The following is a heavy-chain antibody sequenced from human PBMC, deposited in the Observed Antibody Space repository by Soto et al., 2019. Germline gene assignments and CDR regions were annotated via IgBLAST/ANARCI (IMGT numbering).Heavy chain of an antibody. CDR3: GRSIRGWSRFDY. CDR2: VAAKNENYVT. Sequence: GGSLRLSCAASGYSFSGSALHWVRQASGKGLEWVARVAAKNENYVTTYAASVQGRFSLSRDDSKNSASLQMNGLRVEDTAMYYCGRSIRGWSRFDYWGQGILVTVSS. CDR1: GYSFSGSA. V-gene: IGHV3-73*01. D-gene: IGHD6-19*01. J-gene: IGHJ4*02.